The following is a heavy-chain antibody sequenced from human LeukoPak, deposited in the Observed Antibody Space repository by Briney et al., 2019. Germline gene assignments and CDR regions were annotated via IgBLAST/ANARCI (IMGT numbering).Heavy chain of an antibody. V-gene: IGHV3-74*01. CDR1: GFTFNTYW. Sequence: GGSLRLSCVGSGFTFNTYWIHWVRQAPGKGLVWVSRVKEDGRETNYADSVKGRFTLSRDNAKNTVYLQMNNLRAEDTAVYHCARAKPADFDLWGRGTLVTVSS. CDR3: ARAKPADFDL. J-gene: IGHJ2*01. CDR2: VKEDGRET.